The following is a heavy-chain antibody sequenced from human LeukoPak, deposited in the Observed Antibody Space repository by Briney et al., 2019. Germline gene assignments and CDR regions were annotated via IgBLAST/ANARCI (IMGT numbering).Heavy chain of an antibody. J-gene: IGHJ4*02. CDR2: ISRDGTNK. CDR1: GFTFRNYD. Sequence: PGRSLGLSCEASGFTFRNYDMHWVRQAPGKGLEWVAVISRDGTNKYYADSVKGRFTISRDNSKNTVYLQMNSQSAEDTAVYYCAPGKFDYWGQGTLVTVSS. V-gene: IGHV3-30*03. CDR3: APGKFDY.